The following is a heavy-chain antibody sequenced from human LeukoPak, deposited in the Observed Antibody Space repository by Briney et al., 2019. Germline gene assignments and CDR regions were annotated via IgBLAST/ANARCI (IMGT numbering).Heavy chain of an antibody. V-gene: IGHV1-3*01. CDR3: ARDRGGTGDFDY. Sequence: ASVKVSCTASGYTFTSNVIHWVRRAPGQRLEWMGWINADNGDTKYSQKFQGRVTIARDTSASTAYMELSSLRFGDTAVYYCARDRGGTGDFDYWGQGTLVTVSS. CDR1: GYTFTSNV. J-gene: IGHJ4*02. D-gene: IGHD1-1*01. CDR2: INADNGDT.